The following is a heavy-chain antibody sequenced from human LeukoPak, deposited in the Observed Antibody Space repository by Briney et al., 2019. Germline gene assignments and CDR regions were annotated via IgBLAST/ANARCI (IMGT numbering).Heavy chain of an antibody. J-gene: IGHJ4*02. CDR1: GGSIRSDY. Sequence: SETLSLTCTVSGGSIRSDYWSWIRQPPGKGLEWIGYIYYSGSTNYNPSLKSRVTISVDTSKNQFSLKLSSVTAADTAVYYCARGDSSGWYPFDYWGQGTLVTVSS. CDR3: ARGDSSGWYPFDY. V-gene: IGHV4-59*01. D-gene: IGHD6-19*01. CDR2: IYYSGST.